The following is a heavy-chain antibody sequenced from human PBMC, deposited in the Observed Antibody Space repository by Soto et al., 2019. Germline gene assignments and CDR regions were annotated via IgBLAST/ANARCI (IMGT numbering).Heavy chain of an antibody. V-gene: IGHV4-34*01. D-gene: IGHD3-10*01. CDR1: GGSFSGYY. Sequence: QVQLQQWGAGLLKPSETLSLTCAVYGGSFSGYYWSWIRQPPGKGLVWIGKINDSGSTNYNPSLKRRVTITVDTSKSQSSLKLSTVTAADTAVYYCARARLYGSGSYSSWFDPWGQGTLVTVSS. CDR3: ARARLYGSGSYSSWFDP. CDR2: INDSGST. J-gene: IGHJ5*02.